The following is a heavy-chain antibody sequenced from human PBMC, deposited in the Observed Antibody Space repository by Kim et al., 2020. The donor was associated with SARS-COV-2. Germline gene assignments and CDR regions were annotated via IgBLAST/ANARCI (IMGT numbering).Heavy chain of an antibody. CDR1: GAFIRSYY. CDR3: AIRGYASGFHWFDP. J-gene: IGHJ5*02. Sequence: SETLSLTCNVSGAFIRSYYWSWFRQSPDKGLEYIGYIHHTGSTYSNPSLESRVSMSLDSPHNRLSLKMTSVTPADTATYFCAIRGYASGFHWFDPWGQGIRVTIAS. D-gene: IGHD2-15*01. V-gene: IGHV4-59*03. CDR2: IHHTGST.